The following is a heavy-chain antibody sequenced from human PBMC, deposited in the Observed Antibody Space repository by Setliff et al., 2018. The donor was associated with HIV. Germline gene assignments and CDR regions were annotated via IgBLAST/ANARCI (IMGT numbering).Heavy chain of an antibody. CDR2: IGPYNGRT. V-gene: IGHV1-18*01. CDR1: GYMFIAYG. D-gene: IGHD3-10*01. CDR3: AKDTQTGYYDY. J-gene: IGHJ4*02. Sequence: ASVKVSCKTSGYMFIAYGMSWVRRAPGQGLEWMGWIGPYNGRTEYAQEFQGRVSLTIDTSASTAYMELSSLTNEDTAFYYCAKDTQTGYYDYWGQGTLVTVSS.